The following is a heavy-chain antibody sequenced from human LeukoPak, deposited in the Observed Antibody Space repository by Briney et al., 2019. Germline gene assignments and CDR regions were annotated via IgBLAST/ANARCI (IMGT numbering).Heavy chain of an antibody. CDR3: ARDSIVGANTYYYYMDV. CDR1: GFTFSSYS. V-gene: IGHV3-21*01. CDR2: ISSSSSYI. D-gene: IGHD1-26*01. Sequence: PGGSLRLSCAASGFTFSSYSMNWVRQAPGKGLEWVSSISSSSSYIYYADSVKGRFTISRDNAKNSLYLQMNSLRAEDTAVYYCARDSIVGANTYYYYMDVWGKGTTVTVSS. J-gene: IGHJ6*03.